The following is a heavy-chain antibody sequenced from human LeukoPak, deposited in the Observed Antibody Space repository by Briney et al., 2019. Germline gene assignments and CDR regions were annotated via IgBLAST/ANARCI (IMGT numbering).Heavy chain of an antibody. CDR3: ARVWRGYVGAFGMDV. Sequence: ASVKVSCKASGYTFTGYYMHWVRQAPGQGLEWMGWINPNSGGTNYAQKFQGRVTMTRDTSISTAYMELSRLRSDDTAVYYCARVWRGYVGAFGMDVWGQGTTVTVSS. CDR2: INPNSGGT. CDR1: GYTFTGYY. D-gene: IGHD5-12*01. J-gene: IGHJ6*02. V-gene: IGHV1-2*02.